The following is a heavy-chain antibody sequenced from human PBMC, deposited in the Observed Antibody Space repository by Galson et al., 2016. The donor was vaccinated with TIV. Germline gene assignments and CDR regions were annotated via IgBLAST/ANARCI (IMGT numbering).Heavy chain of an antibody. J-gene: IGHJ4*02. V-gene: IGHV4-39*01. CDR3: ARHGPWSFYFDF. Sequence: ETLSLTCTVPGGSVSSSTYFWAWVRQPPGEGLEWIGTVYYDGTTYTNPSLKSPVTLSVDSSKNQISLKLSSVTAADTAIYFCARHGPWSFYFDFWGQGTLVTVSS. D-gene: IGHD3-16*02. CDR2: VYYDGTT. CDR1: GGSVSSSTYF.